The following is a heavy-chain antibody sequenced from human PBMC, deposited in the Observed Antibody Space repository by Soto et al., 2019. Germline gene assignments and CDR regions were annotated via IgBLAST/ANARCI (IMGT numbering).Heavy chain of an antibody. D-gene: IGHD2-2*01. V-gene: IGHV3-11*01. Sequence: GGSLRLSCAASGFTFSDYYMTWVRQAPGEGLEWVSYISGSGSTIYYADSVKGRFTISRDNAENSLFLRMTSLRAEDTAVYYCAGAGPADQDYYYYYMDVWGKGTTVTVSS. J-gene: IGHJ6*03. CDR1: GFTFSDYY. CDR3: AGAGPADQDYYYYYMDV. CDR2: ISGSGSTI.